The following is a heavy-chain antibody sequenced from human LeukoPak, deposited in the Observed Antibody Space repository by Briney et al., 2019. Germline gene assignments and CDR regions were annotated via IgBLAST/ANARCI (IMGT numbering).Heavy chain of an antibody. J-gene: IGHJ4*02. CDR1: GFTFTPYA. Sequence: PGRSLRLSCTPSGFTFTPYAVSWVRQPPGKGLEWVLAISGRGGRANYADSVKGRFTISRDNTKNTLFLQLNNLRADDPAIYYCASAPSDNIGYFYVDVDYWGQGTLVTVSS. D-gene: IGHD3-22*01. CDR2: ISGRGGRA. V-gene: IGHV3-23*01. CDR3: ASAPSDNIGYFYVDVDY.